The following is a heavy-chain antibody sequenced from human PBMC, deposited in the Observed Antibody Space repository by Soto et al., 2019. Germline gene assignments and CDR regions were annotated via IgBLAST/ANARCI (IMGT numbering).Heavy chain of an antibody. J-gene: IGHJ4*02. CDR2: ISSNGGTT. CDR1: GFTFNNYD. D-gene: IGHD1-7*01. Sequence: EVQLAESGGNMVQPGGSLRLSCVASGFTFNNYDMHWVRQAPGKGLEYVSSISSNGGTTYYGNSVKGRFTISRDNSKNTLYLRMGSLRPEDMAVYYCVRRVSGNYDYWGQGNLVTVSS. CDR3: VRRVSGNYDY. V-gene: IGHV3-64*01.